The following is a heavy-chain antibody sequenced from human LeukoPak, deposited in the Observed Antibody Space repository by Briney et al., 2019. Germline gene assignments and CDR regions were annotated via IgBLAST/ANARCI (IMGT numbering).Heavy chain of an antibody. V-gene: IGHV3-30-3*01. J-gene: IGHJ4*02. CDR1: GFTFSSYA. CDR3: ARGDDSSGYYLDY. CDR2: ISYDGSNK. Sequence: QPGGSLRLSCAASGFTFSSYAMHWVRQAPGKGLEWVAVISYDGSNKYYADSVKGRFTISRDNSKNTLYLQMNSLRAEDTAVYYCARGDDSSGYYLDYWGQETLVTVSS. D-gene: IGHD3-22*01.